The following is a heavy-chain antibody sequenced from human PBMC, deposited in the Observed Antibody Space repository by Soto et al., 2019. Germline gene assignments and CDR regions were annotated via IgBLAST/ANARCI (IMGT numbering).Heavy chain of an antibody. CDR3: ARGDCVGGTCYSLAGSFYYYMDV. CDR2: INNDGSVS. CDR1: GFTFSNYW. V-gene: IGHV3-74*01. Sequence: EVQLVESGGGLVQPGGSLRLSCVASGFTFSNYWMYWVRQAPGEGLVWVSRINNDGSVSSYADSVKGRLTISRDNVKNTLYLQMDSLRAEDTAVYYCARGDCVGGTCYSLAGSFYYYMDVWGKGTTVNVFS. D-gene: IGHD2-15*01. J-gene: IGHJ6*03.